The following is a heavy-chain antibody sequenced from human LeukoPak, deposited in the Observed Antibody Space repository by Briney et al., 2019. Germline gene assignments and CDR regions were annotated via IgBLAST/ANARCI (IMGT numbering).Heavy chain of an antibody. V-gene: IGHV3-23*01. Sequence: GGSLRLSCAASGFTFSSYAMSWVRQAPGKGLEWVSAISRSGGSTYYADSVKGRFTISRDNSKNTLYLQMNSLRAEDTAVYYCAKDRQQWLVRCWFDPWGQGTLVTVAS. CDR2: ISRSGGST. CDR3: AKDRQQWLVRCWFDP. J-gene: IGHJ5*02. D-gene: IGHD6-19*01. CDR1: GFTFSSYA.